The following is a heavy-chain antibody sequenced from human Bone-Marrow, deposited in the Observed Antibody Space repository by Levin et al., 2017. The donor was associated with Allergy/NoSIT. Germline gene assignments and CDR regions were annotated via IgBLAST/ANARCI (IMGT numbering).Heavy chain of an antibody. D-gene: IGHD6-19*01. CDR1: GFDFSDNY. CDR2: ISRTSHYT. CDR3: ATDRIAVSAPYFFDN. Sequence: PGGSLRLSCAASGFDFSDNYMSWIRQAPGKGLEWVACISRTSHYTDYADSVKGRFTISRDNGQNSLFLQMNSLRAEDTAIYFCATDRIAVSAPYFFDNWGQGTLVTVSS. V-gene: IGHV3-11*05. J-gene: IGHJ4*02.